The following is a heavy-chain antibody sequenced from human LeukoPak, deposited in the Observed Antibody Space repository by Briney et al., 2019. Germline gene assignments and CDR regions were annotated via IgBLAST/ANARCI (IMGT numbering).Heavy chain of an antibody. CDR3: ARCRTPYNNYYFDY. J-gene: IGHJ4*02. V-gene: IGHV1-69*13. Sequence: GASVKVSCKVSGDTFNTHAVSWVRQAPGQGPEWMGGVTPIFGTANYAQKFQGRVTITADESTNTAYMELNSLRSEDTAVYYCARCRTPYNNYYFDYWGQGTLATVSS. CDR2: VTPIFGTA. CDR1: GDTFNTHA. D-gene: IGHD3-10*01.